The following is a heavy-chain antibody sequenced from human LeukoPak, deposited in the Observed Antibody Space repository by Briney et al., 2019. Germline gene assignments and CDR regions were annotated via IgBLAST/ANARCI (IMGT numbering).Heavy chain of an antibody. J-gene: IGHJ4*02. CDR3: ARDQMISSSWYSGLDY. CDR2: INPSGGST. CDR1: GYTFTSYY. V-gene: IGHV1-46*01. Sequence: ASVKVSCKASGYTFTSYYTHWVRQAPGQGLEWMGIINPSGGSTSYAQKFQGRVTMTRDTSTSTVYMELSSLRSEDTAVYYCARDQMISSSWYSGLDYWGQGTLVTVSS. D-gene: IGHD6-13*01.